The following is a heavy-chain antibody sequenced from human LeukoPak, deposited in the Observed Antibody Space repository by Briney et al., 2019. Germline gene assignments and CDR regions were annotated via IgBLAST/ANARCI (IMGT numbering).Heavy chain of an antibody. Sequence: ASVTVSFKASGYTFTDYHMHWVRQAPGQGGEGMGWINPNSGGTNYTRKFQGRVNITRDTASRTAYMELSRLRSDDTAVYYCARLRYYSESNANNRFDYWGQGTLVTVSS. CDR2: INPNSGGT. D-gene: IGHD3-22*01. CDR1: GYTFTDYH. V-gene: IGHV1-2*02. J-gene: IGHJ4*02. CDR3: ARLRYYSESNANNRFDY.